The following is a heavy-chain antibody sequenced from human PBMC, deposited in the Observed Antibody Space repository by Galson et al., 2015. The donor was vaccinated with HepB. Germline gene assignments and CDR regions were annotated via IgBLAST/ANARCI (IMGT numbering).Heavy chain of an antibody. CDR2: ISGSGGST. D-gene: IGHD5-12*01. V-gene: IGHV3-23*01. J-gene: IGHJ4*02. Sequence: SLRLSCAASGFTFSSAAMSWVRQAPGKGLEWVSAISGSGGSTYYADSVKGRFTISRDNSKNTLYLQMNSLRAEDTAVYYCAKGASGGYVFDYWGQGTLVTVSS. CDR1: GFTFSSAA. CDR3: AKGASGGYVFDY.